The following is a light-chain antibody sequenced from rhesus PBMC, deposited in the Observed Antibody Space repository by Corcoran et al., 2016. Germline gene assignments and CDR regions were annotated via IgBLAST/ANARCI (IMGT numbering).Light chain of an antibody. J-gene: IGKJ4*01. CDR3: MQALEYPLT. CDR1: QSPWDSEDGNTS. CDR2: GVS. Sequence: DIVMTQTPLSLPVTPGEPASTSCRSSQSPWDSEDGNTSLDWYLQKPGPCPQFGLYGVSNRALGVPDRVSGNGSDTDFTLKISRVEAEDVRVYYCMQALEYPLTFGGGTKVEIK. V-gene: IGKV2-104*02.